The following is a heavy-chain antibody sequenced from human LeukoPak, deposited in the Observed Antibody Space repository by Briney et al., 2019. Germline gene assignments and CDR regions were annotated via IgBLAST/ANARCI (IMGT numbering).Heavy chain of an antibody. Sequence: GRSLRLSCAASGFTFSSYAMHWVRQAPGKGLEWVAVISYDGSNKYYADSVKGRFTISRDNSKNTLYLQMNSLRAEDTAVYYCARDKSQQWLDDFDYGGQGTLVTVSS. V-gene: IGHV3-30-3*01. CDR1: GFTFSSYA. CDR2: ISYDGSNK. CDR3: ARDKSQQWLDDFDY. J-gene: IGHJ4*02. D-gene: IGHD6-19*01.